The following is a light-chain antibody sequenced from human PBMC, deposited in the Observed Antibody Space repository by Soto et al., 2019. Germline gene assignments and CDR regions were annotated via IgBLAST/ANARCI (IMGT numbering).Light chain of an antibody. J-gene: IGKJ5*01. CDR2: DAS. CDR1: QSVSSY. V-gene: IGKV3-11*01. Sequence: EIVLTQPPATLSLSPGERATLSCRASQSVSSYLAWYQQKPGQAPRLLIYDASNRATGIPARFSGSGSGTDFTLTISSLEPEDFAVYYCQQRSKWITFGQGTRLEIK. CDR3: QQRSKWIT.